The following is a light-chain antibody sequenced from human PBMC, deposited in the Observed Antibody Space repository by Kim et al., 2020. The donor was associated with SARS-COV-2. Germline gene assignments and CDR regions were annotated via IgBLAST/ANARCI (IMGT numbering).Light chain of an antibody. V-gene: IGKV1-27*01. Sequence: GDRVTITCRSSQDISNFLAWYQQIPGKVPKLLIYDASVLQSGVPSRFSGSGSGTDFTLTISGLQPEDVATYYCQRCYSVPWTFGQGTKLEI. CDR1: QDISNF. CDR2: DAS. CDR3: QRCYSVPWT. J-gene: IGKJ1*01.